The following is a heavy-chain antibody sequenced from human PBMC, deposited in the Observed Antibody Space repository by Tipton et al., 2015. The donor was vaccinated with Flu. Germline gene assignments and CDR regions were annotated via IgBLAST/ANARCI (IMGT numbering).Heavy chain of an antibody. CDR2: IRYGGSS. CDR1: GGSISTSGYY. V-gene: IGHV4-39*07. Sequence: TLSLTCTVSGGSISTSGYYWGWIRQPPGKGLEWIGSIRYGGSSYYTPSLKSRVTISLDMSKDQFSLKLASVTAADPAVYYCARVWSSFVATASLDYWGRGTLVAVSS. CDR3: ARVWSSFVATASLDY. J-gene: IGHJ4*02. D-gene: IGHD1-1*01.